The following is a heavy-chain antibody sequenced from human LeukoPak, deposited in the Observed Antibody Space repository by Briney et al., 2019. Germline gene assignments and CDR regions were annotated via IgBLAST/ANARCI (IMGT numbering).Heavy chain of an antibody. Sequence: ASVKLSCKASGYTFTGYYMHWVRQAPGQGLEWMGWINPNSGGTNYAQKFQGRVTMTRDTSISTAYMELSRLRSDDTAVYYCARRGSAVGAPYDYGGQRTLVTVSS. CDR1: GYTFTGYY. CDR3: ARRGSAVGAPYDY. V-gene: IGHV1-2*02. J-gene: IGHJ4*02. D-gene: IGHD1-26*01. CDR2: INPNSGGT.